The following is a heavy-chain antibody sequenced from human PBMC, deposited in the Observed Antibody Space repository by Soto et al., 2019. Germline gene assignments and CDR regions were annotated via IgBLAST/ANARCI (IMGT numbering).Heavy chain of an antibody. CDR3: ARLRASNYEAYQH. V-gene: IGHV1-69*05. D-gene: IGHD4-4*01. J-gene: IGHJ1*01. Sequence: QVQLVQSGAEVKKPGSSVKVSCKASGGTFSTYPISWVRQAPGQGLEWMGGINPIFGTANYAQKLQGRDTITTDESTTTAYMQLSSLRSDDTAVYYCARLRASNYEAYQHWGQGTLVTVSS. CDR2: INPIFGTA. CDR1: GGTFSTYP.